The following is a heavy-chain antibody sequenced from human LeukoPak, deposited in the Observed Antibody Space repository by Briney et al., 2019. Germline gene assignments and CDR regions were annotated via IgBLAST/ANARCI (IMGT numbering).Heavy chain of an antibody. CDR1: GFTFSSYG. CDR2: ISYDGSNK. Sequence: GRSLRLSCAASGFTFSSYGMHWVRQAPGKGLEWVAVISYDGSNKYYADSVKGRFTISRDNSKNTLYLQMNSLRAEDTAVYYCAKDWSITMVRGVILSVDYWGQGTLVTVSS. CDR3: AKDWSITMVRGVILSVDY. J-gene: IGHJ4*02. D-gene: IGHD3-10*01. V-gene: IGHV3-30*18.